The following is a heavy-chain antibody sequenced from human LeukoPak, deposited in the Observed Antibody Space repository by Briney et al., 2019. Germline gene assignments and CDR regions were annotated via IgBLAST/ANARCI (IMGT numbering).Heavy chain of an antibody. V-gene: IGHV4-59*01. D-gene: IGHD1-26*01. CDR1: GGSISSYY. CDR2: IYYTGST. Sequence: SETLSLTCTVSGGSISSYYWSWIRQPPGKGLECIGYIYYTGSTNYNPSLKSRVTISVDTSKNQFSLKLSSVTAADTAVYYCASGRVLGFIDSWGQGSLVTVSS. J-gene: IGHJ4*02. CDR3: ASGRVLGFIDS.